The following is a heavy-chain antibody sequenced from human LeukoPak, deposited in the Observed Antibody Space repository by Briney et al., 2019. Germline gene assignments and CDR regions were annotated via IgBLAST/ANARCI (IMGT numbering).Heavy chain of an antibody. CDR2: IVVGSGNT. CDR1: GFTFTSSA. Sequence: ASVKVSCKASGFTFTSSAVQWVRQARGQRLEWIGWIVVGSGNTNYAQKFQERVAITRDMSTSTAYMELSSLRSEDTAVYYCARSPPPRYSSISDYWGQGTLVTVSS. J-gene: IGHJ4*02. D-gene: IGHD6-13*01. V-gene: IGHV1-58*01. CDR3: ARSPPPRYSSISDY.